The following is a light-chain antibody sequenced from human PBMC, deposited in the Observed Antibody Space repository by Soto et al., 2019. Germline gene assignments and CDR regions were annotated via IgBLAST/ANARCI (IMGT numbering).Light chain of an antibody. CDR1: QSIGISF. V-gene: IGKV3-20*01. J-gene: IGKJ2*01. CDR3: QHYDSSPYT. CDR2: GAS. Sequence: EIVLTQSPGTLSLSPGEGAALSCRASQSIGISFLAWYQQKPGQAPRLLIYGASSRATGIPYRFSGSGSGTDFTLTICRLEPEVFAVYYCQHYDSSPYTFGQGTKLEIK.